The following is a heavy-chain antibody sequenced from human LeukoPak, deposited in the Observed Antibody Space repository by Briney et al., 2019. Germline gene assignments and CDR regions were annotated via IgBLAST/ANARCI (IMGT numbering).Heavy chain of an antibody. CDR1: GGTFSSYA. CDR3: ARAERQLTYYYYYYMDV. CDR2: IIPIFGTA. V-gene: IGHV1-69*13. D-gene: IGHD1-1*01. Sequence: ASVKVSCKASGGTFSSYAISWVRQAPGQGLEWMGGIIPIFGTANYAQKFQGRVTITADESTSTAYMELSSLRSEDTAVYYCARAERQLTYYYYYYMDVWGKGTTATVSS. J-gene: IGHJ6*03.